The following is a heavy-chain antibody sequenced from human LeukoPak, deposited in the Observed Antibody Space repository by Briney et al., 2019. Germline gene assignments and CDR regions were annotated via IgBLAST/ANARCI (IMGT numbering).Heavy chain of an antibody. CDR2: INHSGTT. CDR3: VRRTSGSYSDY. J-gene: IGHJ4*02. V-gene: IGHV4-39*01. CDR1: GDSISSSY. D-gene: IGHD3-10*01. Sequence: SETLSLTCTVSGDSISSSYWGWIRQPPGKGLEWIGTINHSGTTYHNPSLKSRLTLFVDTSENQFSLKLSSVTDADTAVYYCVRRTSGSYSDYWGQGTLVTVSS.